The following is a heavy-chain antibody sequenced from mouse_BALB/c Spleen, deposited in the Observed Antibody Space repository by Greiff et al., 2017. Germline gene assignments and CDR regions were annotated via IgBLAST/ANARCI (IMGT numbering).Heavy chain of an antibody. CDR1: GYTFTSYW. D-gene: IGHD2-1*01. V-gene: IGHV1-5*01. Sequence: EVKLQESGTVLARPGASVKMSCKASGYTFTSYWMHWVKQRPGQGLEWIGAIYPGNSDTSYNQKFKGKAKLTAVTSTSTAYMELSSLTNEDSAVYYCTTQGGNWGYAMDYWGQGTSVTVSS. J-gene: IGHJ4*01. CDR3: TTQGGNWGYAMDY. CDR2: IYPGNSDT.